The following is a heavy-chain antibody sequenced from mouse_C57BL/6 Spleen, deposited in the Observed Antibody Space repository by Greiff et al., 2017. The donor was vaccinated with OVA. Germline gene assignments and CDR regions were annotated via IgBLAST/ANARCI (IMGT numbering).Heavy chain of an antibody. Sequence: EVKLQESGPGLVKPSQSLSLTCSVTGYSITSGYYWNWIRQFPGNQLEWMGYIRYAGSNNYNPSLKNRITITRDTSKNQFFLKLKSVTTEDTSTYYCARGVNDYEGWGQGTTLTGSS. J-gene: IGHJ2*01. CDR3: ARGVNDYEG. V-gene: IGHV3-6*01. CDR1: GYSITSGYY. D-gene: IGHD2-4*01. CDR2: IRYAGSN.